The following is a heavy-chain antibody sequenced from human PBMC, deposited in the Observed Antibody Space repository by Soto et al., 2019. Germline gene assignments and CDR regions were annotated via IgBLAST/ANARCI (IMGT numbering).Heavy chain of an antibody. Sequence: SETLSLTCTVSGGSISSYYWSWIRQPPGKGLEWIGYIYYSGSTNYNPSLKSRVTISVDTSKNQFSLKLSSVTAADTAVYYCARAGYSSGWSTYYYYMDVWGKGTTVTVSS. D-gene: IGHD6-19*01. CDR3: ARAGYSSGWSTYYYYMDV. CDR2: IYYSGST. V-gene: IGHV4-59*01. J-gene: IGHJ6*03. CDR1: GGSISSYY.